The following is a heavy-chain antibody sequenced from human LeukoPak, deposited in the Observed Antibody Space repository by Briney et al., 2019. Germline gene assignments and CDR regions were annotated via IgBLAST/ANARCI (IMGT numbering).Heavy chain of an antibody. D-gene: IGHD2-2*02. Sequence: SETLSLTCTVSGGSINSSSYYWGWIRQPPGKGLEWIGSIYYSGSTYYNPSLKSRVTISVDTSKNQFSLKLSSVTAAGTAVYYCARERSCSSTSCYMGRTPREYYYFDYWGQGTLVTVSS. CDR1: GGSINSSSYY. V-gene: IGHV4-39*07. CDR3: ARERSCSSTSCYMGRTPREYYYFDY. J-gene: IGHJ4*02. CDR2: IYYSGST.